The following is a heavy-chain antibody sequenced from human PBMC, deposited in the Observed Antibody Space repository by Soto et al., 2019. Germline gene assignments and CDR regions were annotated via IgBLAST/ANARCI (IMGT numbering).Heavy chain of an antibody. CDR1: GGSISSGGYY. J-gene: IGHJ4*02. V-gene: IGHV4-31*03. Sequence: QVQLQESGPGLVKPSQTLSLTCTVSGGSISSGGYYWSWIRQHPGKGLEWIGYIYYSGSTYYNPSLKGRVTIYVDTSKNQFSLKLGAVTAADTAVYYCAREGGIVGATAADYWGQGTLVTVSS. CDR3: AREGGIVGATAADY. CDR2: IYYSGST. D-gene: IGHD1-26*01.